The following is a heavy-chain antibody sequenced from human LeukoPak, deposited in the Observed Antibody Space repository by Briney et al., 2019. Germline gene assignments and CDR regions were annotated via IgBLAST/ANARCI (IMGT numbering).Heavy chain of an antibody. D-gene: IGHD4-17*01. CDR3: SRGARDADYETWFDR. CDR1: GFTFSGSS. CDR2: IRTKGNSYAT. J-gene: IGHJ5*02. Sequence: PGGSLRLSCAASGFTFSGSSMHWVRQASGKGLEWVGRIRTKGNSYATAYAASVKGKFTISRDDSKNTTYLQMNSLKTEDTAVYYCSRGARDADYETWFDRWGRGTLVTVSS. V-gene: IGHV3-73*01.